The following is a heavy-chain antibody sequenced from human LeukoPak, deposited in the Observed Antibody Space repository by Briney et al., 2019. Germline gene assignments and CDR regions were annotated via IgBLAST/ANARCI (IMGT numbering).Heavy chain of an antibody. J-gene: IGHJ4*02. CDR1: GFTFSSYV. D-gene: IGHD1-26*01. CDR3: ARDLRGIVGDY. Sequence: GGSLRLSCAASGFTFSSYVMNWVRQAPGEGLEWVSGISRSGDVTYYADSVKGRFTISRDNAKNSLYLQMNSLRAEDTAVYYCARDLRGIVGDYWGQGTLVTVSS. CDR2: ISRSGDVT. V-gene: IGHV3-21*01.